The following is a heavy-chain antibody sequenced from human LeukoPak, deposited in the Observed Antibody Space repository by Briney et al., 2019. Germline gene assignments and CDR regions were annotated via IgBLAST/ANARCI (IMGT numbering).Heavy chain of an antibody. Sequence: GGSLGLSCAASGFTVSSNYMSWVRQAPGKGLEWVSVIYSGGSTYYADSVKGRFTISRDNSKNTLYLQMNSLRAEDTAVYYCARDADGDYVVYWGQGTLVTVSS. CDR3: ARDADGDYVVY. CDR1: GFTVSSNY. D-gene: IGHD4-17*01. CDR2: IYSGGST. J-gene: IGHJ4*02. V-gene: IGHV3-53*01.